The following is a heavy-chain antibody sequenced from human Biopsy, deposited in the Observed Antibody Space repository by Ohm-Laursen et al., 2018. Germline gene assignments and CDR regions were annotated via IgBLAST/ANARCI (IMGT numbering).Heavy chain of an antibody. CDR2: IWYDGSIE. CDR1: GFTFNKHA. D-gene: IGHD2-2*01. V-gene: IGHV3-33*01. CDR3: ARDVFCTTTSCYLFEY. Sequence: SLRLSCAASGFTFNKHAMNWVRQAPGKGLEWVAVIWYDGSIEYYVDSVKGRFTISRDNYKNILYLQMNSLRAEDTAVYYCARDVFCTTTSCYLFEYWGQGTLVTVSS. J-gene: IGHJ4*02.